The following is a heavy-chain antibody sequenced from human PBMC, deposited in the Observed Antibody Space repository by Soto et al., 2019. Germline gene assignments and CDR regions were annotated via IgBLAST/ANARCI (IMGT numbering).Heavy chain of an antibody. CDR2: IWYDGSNK. Sequence: PGGSLRLSCAASGFTFSSYGMHWVRQAPGKGLEWVAVIWYDGSNKYYADSVKGRFAISRDNSKNTLYLQMNSPRAEDTAVYYCARGGGDFWSGYNFDYWGQGTLVTVSS. V-gene: IGHV3-33*01. D-gene: IGHD3-3*01. J-gene: IGHJ4*02. CDR3: ARGGGDFWSGYNFDY. CDR1: GFTFSSYG.